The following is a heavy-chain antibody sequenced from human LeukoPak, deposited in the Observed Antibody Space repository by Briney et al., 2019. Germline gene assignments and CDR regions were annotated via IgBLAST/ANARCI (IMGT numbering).Heavy chain of an antibody. CDR2: IKQDGSEK. J-gene: IGHJ4*02. Sequence: GGSLRLSCAASGFTLSSYWMSWVRQAPGKGLEWVANIKQDGSEKYYVDSVKGRFTISRDNARNSLYLQMNSLRAEDTAVYYCARGSRYDSSGYYPYYFDYWGQGTLVTVSS. CDR1: GFTLSSYW. CDR3: ARGSRYDSSGYYPYYFDY. V-gene: IGHV3-7*01. D-gene: IGHD3-22*01.